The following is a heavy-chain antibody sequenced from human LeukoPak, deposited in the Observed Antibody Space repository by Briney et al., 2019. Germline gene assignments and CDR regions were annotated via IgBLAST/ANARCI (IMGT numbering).Heavy chain of an antibody. CDR2: IHYSGNS. D-gene: IGHD3-10*01. V-gene: IGHV4-38-2*01. J-gene: IGHJ4*02. CDR3: ARHFRGVVSAQLDY. CDR1: GYSISSGYY. Sequence: SETLSLTCGVSGYSISSGYYWGWIRQPPGEGLEWIGYIHYSGNSDYNPSLKSRVTILIDTSKNQFSLILSSVTAADTAVYYCARHFRGVVSAQLDYWGQGTRVTVSS.